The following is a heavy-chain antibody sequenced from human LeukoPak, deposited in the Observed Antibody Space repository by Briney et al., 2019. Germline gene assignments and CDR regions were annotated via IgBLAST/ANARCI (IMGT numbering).Heavy chain of an antibody. CDR3: AKNPRITMIVVVS. Sequence: PSETLSLTCAVYGGSFSGYYWSWIRQPPGKGLEWNGEINHSGSTNYNPSLKSRVTISVDTSKNQFSLKLSSVTAADTAVYYCAKNPRITMIVVVSWGQGTLVTVSS. D-gene: IGHD3-22*01. V-gene: IGHV4-34*01. CDR2: INHSGST. CDR1: GGSFSGYY. J-gene: IGHJ4*02.